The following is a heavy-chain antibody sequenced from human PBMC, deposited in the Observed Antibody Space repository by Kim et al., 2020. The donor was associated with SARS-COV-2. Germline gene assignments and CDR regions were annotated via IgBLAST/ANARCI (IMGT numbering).Heavy chain of an antibody. CDR2: ITGSGGII. CDR3: ANRNY. Sequence: GGSLRLSCAASGFTFTSYTMRWVRQAPGKGLEWVSAITGSGGIIYYADSVKGRFTISRDNSRNTLYLQMNSLRAEDTAVYYCANRNYWGQGTQVTVSS. J-gene: IGHJ4*02. CDR1: GFTFTSYT. V-gene: IGHV3-23*01.